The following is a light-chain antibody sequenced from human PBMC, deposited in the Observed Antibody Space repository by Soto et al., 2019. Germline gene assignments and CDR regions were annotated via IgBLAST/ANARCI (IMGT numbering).Light chain of an antibody. CDR3: QQYNNWPPLT. Sequence: EIVLTQSPGTLSLSPGERATLSCRASQSVSSSSLAWYQQKPGQAPRLLIYGASTRATGIPARFSGSGSGTEFTLTISSLQSEDFAVYYCQQYNNWPPLTFGGGTKVDIK. V-gene: IGKV3D-15*01. CDR2: GAS. CDR1: QSVSSS. J-gene: IGKJ4*01.